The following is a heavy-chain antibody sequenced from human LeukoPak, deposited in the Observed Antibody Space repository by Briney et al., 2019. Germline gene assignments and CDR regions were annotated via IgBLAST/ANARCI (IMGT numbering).Heavy chain of an antibody. J-gene: IGHJ4*02. Sequence: GRSLRLSCAASGFTFDDYAMHWVRQAPGKGLEWVSGISWNSGSIGYADSVKGRFTISRDNAKNSLYLQMNSLRAEDTALYYCARDISDYYDSSGYYVYWGQGTLVTVSS. V-gene: IGHV3-9*01. CDR2: ISWNSGSI. CDR1: GFTFDDYA. D-gene: IGHD3-22*01. CDR3: ARDISDYYDSSGYYVY.